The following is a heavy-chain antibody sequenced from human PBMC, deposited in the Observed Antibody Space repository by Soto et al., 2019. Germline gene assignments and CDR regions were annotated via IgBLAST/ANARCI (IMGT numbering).Heavy chain of an antibody. CDR2: ISGDSGSS. V-gene: IGHV3-9*01. CDR1: GFTFEAYS. J-gene: IGHJ3*01. Sequence: GGSLRLSCAASGFTFEAYSLHWVRQLPGKGLEWVAGISGDSGSSGYADSVRGRFTVSRDNAKNSLFLQMSSLSPEDTALYYCTKRRSARPGFDAFDLWGQGTMVTVSS. CDR3: TKRRSARPGFDAFDL.